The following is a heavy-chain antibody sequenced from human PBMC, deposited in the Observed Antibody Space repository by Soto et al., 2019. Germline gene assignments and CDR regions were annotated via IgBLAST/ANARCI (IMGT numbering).Heavy chain of an antibody. CDR2: IYYSGST. V-gene: IGHV4-59*08. D-gene: IGHD6-13*01. Sequence: SETLSLTCTVSGGSISSYYWSWIRQPPGKGLEWIGYIYYSGSTNYNPSLKSRVTISVDTSKNRFSLKLSSVTAADTAVYYCARLDSSSWTFDYWGQGTLVTVSS. J-gene: IGHJ4*02. CDR3: ARLDSSSWTFDY. CDR1: GGSISSYY.